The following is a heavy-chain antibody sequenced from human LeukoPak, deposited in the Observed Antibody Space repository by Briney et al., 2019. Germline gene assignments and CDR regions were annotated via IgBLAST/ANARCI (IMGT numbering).Heavy chain of an antibody. CDR2: IIPILGLA. CDR1: GGTFSSYA. CDR3: ARDHGCGCAFDI. V-gene: IGHV1-69*04. J-gene: IGHJ3*02. D-gene: IGHD2-21*01. Sequence: GASVKVSCKASGGTFSSYAINWVRQAPGQGREWMGRIIPILGLANYAQNFQGRVTITADESTSTAYMELSSLRSEDTAVYYCARDHGCGCAFDIWGQGTMVTVSS.